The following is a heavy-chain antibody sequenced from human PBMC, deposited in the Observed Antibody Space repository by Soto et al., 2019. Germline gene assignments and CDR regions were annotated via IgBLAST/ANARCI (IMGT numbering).Heavy chain of an antibody. V-gene: IGHV4-31*03. J-gene: IGHJ3*02. CDR3: ARDRAGDDAFDI. CDR1: GGSISSGGYY. D-gene: IGHD2-21*02. CDR2: IYYSGST. Sequence: SETLSLTCTVSGGSISSGGYYWSWIRQHPGKGLEWIGYIYYSGSTYYNPSLKIRVTISVDTSKNQFSLKLSSVTAADTAVYYCARDRAGDDAFDIWGQGTMVTVSS.